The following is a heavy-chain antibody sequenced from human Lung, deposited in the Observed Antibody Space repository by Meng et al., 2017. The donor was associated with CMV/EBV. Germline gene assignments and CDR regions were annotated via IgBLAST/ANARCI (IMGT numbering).Heavy chain of an antibody. Sequence: SQTLSLTXAVYGGSFSGYYWSCIRHPAGGGLEWIGEINHSGSTNYNPSLKSRVTMSVDTSKNQFSLKLGSVTAADTAVYYFARGSVGVPAAIWVKRGFDIWGQGTMVTVSS. J-gene: IGHJ3*02. V-gene: IGHV4-34*01. CDR1: GGSFSGYY. CDR3: ARGSVGVPAAIWVKRGFDI. D-gene: IGHD2-2*02. CDR2: INHSGST.